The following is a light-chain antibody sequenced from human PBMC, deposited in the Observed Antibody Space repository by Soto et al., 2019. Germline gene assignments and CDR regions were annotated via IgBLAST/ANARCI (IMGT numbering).Light chain of an antibody. CDR1: QSISNW. CDR3: QQYNGT. Sequence: DNQMTPSPSTLSASVGDRVSITCRASQSISNWLAWYQQKPGKSPKLLIYKASNLASGVPSRLSGSGSGTEFTLTISSLQPDDFATYYCQQYNGTFGQGTKVDIK. V-gene: IGKV1-5*03. CDR2: KAS. J-gene: IGKJ1*01.